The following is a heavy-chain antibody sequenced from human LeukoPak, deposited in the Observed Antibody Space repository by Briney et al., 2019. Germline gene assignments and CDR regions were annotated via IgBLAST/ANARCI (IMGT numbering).Heavy chain of an antibody. J-gene: IGHJ6*02. CDR3: ARHVVRGVIITPPGGYYGMDV. CDR2: IYPGDSDT. D-gene: IGHD3-10*01. CDR1: GYSFTSYW. V-gene: IGHV5-51*01. Sequence: GESLKISCKGSGYSFTSYWIGWVRQMPGKGLEWMGIIYPGDSDTRYSPSFQGQVTISADKSISTAYLQWSSLKASDTAMYYCARHVVRGVIITPPGGYYGMDVWGQGTTVTVSS.